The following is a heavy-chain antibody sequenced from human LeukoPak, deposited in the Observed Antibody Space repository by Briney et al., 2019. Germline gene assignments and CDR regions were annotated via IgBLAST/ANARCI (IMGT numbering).Heavy chain of an antibody. CDR1: GFTFSSYT. V-gene: IGHV3-30*14. Sequence: GGSLRLSCAASGFTFSSYTMHWVRQAPGKGLEWVAFIRYDGSNKYYADSVKGRFTISRDNSKNTLYLQMGSLRAEDMAVYYCARSYCSSTSCYYYMDVWGKGTTVTISS. J-gene: IGHJ6*03. D-gene: IGHD2-2*01. CDR2: IRYDGSNK. CDR3: ARSYCSSTSCYYYMDV.